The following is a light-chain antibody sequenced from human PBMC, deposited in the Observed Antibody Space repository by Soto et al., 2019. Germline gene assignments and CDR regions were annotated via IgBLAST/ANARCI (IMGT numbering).Light chain of an antibody. Sequence: EIALTQSPGTLSLSPGERATLSCRASQSVSSSYLAWYQQKPGQAPRLLIYGASSRSTGIPERFSGSGSGRDCTLTIGSLEPEDVAVYFCQQYGSSPLTFGGGTKVEIK. CDR2: GAS. CDR1: QSVSSSY. V-gene: IGKV3-20*01. CDR3: QQYGSSPLT. J-gene: IGKJ4*02.